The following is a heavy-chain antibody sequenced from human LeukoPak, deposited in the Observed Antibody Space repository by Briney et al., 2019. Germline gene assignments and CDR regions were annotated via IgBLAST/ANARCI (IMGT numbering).Heavy chain of an antibody. CDR2: ISYDGSNK. CDR3: AKESSPDYDSSGYYFDY. CDR1: GFTFSSYG. J-gene: IGHJ4*02. V-gene: IGHV3-30*18. Sequence: PGRSLRLSCAASGFTFSSYGMHWVRQAPGKGLEWVAVISYDGSNKYYADSVKGRFTISRDNSKNTLYLQMNSLRAEDTAVYYCAKESSPDYDSSGYYFDYWGQGTLVTVSS. D-gene: IGHD3-22*01.